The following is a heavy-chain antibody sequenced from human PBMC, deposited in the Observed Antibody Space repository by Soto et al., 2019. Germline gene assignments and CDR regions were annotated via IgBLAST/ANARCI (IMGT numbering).Heavy chain of an antibody. D-gene: IGHD3-22*01. CDR1: EYTFTSYY. V-gene: IGHV1-46*01. J-gene: IGHJ6*02. CDR3: AFTAISGFLFTIDYYYGMDV. Sequence: ASVKVSCKASEYTFTSYYMHWVRQAPGQELECMVIIIPSGGSTSYAQKFQGRVTMTRDTSTSTVYLELSSLRSVDTAVYYCAFTAISGFLFTIDYYYGMDVWGQGTTVTDFS. CDR2: IIPSGGST.